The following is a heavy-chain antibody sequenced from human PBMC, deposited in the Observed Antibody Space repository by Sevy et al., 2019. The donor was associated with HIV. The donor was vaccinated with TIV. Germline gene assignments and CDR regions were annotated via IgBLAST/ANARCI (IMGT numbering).Heavy chain of an antibody. CDR1: GLTFSSHA. D-gene: IGHD3-10*01. V-gene: IGHV3-30-3*01. J-gene: IGHJ4*02. Sequence: GGSLRLSCAASGLTFSSHAMHWVRQAPGKGLEWVAVISYDAGNTKYYAESVKGRFTISRDNSKNTLYLQMNSLRAEDTDVYFCARDSGYSIKCPPGGDWGQGTLVTVSS. CDR2: ISYDAGNTK. CDR3: ARDSGYSIKCPPGGD.